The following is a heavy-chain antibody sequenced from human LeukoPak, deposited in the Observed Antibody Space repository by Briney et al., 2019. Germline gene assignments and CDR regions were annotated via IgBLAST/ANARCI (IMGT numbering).Heavy chain of an antibody. CDR2: IYYSGST. D-gene: IGHD6-19*01. V-gene: IGHV4-39*01. J-gene: IGHJ4*02. Sequence: PSETLSLTCAVYGESFSSYYWGWIRQPPGKGLEWIGSIYYSGSTYYNPSLKSRVTISVDTSKNQFSLKLSSVTAADTAVYYCARQDSSGWYYFDYWGQGTLVTVSS. CDR3: ARQDSSGWYYFDY. CDR1: GESFSSYY.